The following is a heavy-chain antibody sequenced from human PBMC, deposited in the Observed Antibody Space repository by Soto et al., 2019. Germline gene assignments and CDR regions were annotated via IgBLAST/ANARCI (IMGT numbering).Heavy chain of an antibody. CDR3: ARTNIAARFDP. Sequence: SETLSLTCAVYGGSFSGYYWSWIRQPPGKGLEWIGEINHSGSTNYNPSLKSRVTISVDTSKNQFSLKLSSVTAADTAVYYCARTNIAARFDPWGQGTLVTVSS. D-gene: IGHD6-6*01. J-gene: IGHJ5*02. V-gene: IGHV4-34*01. CDR1: GGSFSGYY. CDR2: INHSGST.